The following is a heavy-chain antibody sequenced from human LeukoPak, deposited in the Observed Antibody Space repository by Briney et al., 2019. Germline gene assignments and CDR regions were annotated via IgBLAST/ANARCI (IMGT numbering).Heavy chain of an antibody. CDR1: GYTFTSYG. CDR2: ISAYNGNT. CDR3: ARSIAVAAAGSPFDY. Sequence: ASVKVSCTASGYTFTSYGISWVRQAPGQGLEWMGWISAYNGNTNYAQKLQGRVTMTTDTSTSTAYMELRSLRSDDTAVYYCARSIAVAAAGSPFDYWGQGTLVTVSS. V-gene: IGHV1-18*01. D-gene: IGHD6-19*01. J-gene: IGHJ4*02.